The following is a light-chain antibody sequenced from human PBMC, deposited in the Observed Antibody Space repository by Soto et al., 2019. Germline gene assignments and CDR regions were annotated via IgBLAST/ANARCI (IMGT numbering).Light chain of an antibody. CDR1: SSDVGGYNY. CDR3: TSYTSTSAPGV. J-gene: IGLJ3*02. Sequence: QSVLTQPASVSGSPGQSITISCTGTSSDVGGYNYVSWYQQHPGKAPRLLIYDVTRRPSGVSNRFSASKSGNTASLTISGLQAEDEADYYCTSYTSTSAPGVFGGGTKVTVL. CDR2: DVT. V-gene: IGLV2-14*03.